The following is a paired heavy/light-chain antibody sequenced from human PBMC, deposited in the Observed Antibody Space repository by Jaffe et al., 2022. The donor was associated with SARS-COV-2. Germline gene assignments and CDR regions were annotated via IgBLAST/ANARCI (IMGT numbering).Heavy chain of an antibody. D-gene: IGHD2-2*01. Sequence: QVHLQESGPGLVKPSETLSLTCSVSGGSLKGGSYSWNWIRQPPGKGLEWIGYIYYTGSTNYNPSLKSRFTISIDTSTNQFSLKVTSVTAADTAIYYCARGSPYQPLLNWGQGTLVTVSS. CDR2: IYYTGST. CDR3: ARGSPYQPLLN. CDR1: GGSLKGGSYS. J-gene: IGHJ4*02. V-gene: IGHV4-61*01.
Light chain of an antibody. CDR3: HQYGSSPGA. J-gene: IGKJ1*01. CDR2: ATS. Sequence: DIVLTQSPGTLSLSPGERATLSCRASQSISSSFLAWYQQRPGQAPRLLIYATSSRATGIPDRFSGSGSGTDFTLTISRLEPDDFAVYYCHQYGSSPGAFGQGTKVEI. CDR1: QSISSSF. V-gene: IGKV3-20*01.